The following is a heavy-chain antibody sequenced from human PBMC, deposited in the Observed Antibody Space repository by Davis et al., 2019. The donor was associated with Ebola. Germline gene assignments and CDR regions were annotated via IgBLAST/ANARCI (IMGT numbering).Heavy chain of an antibody. CDR1: GGTFRRNA. V-gene: IGHV1-69*13. CDR3: ARDSGDSGSFY. J-gene: IGHJ4*02. D-gene: IGHD1-26*01. CDR2: IIPNFDTA. Sequence: SVKVSCKASGGTFRRNAISWVRQAPGQGLEWMGMIIPNFDTAKYAQKFQGRVTITADESTKTVSLELSSLRSEDTAVYFCARDSGDSGSFYWGQGTLITVSS.